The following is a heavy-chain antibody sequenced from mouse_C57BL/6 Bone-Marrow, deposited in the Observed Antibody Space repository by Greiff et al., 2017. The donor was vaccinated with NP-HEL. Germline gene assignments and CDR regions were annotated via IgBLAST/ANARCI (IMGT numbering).Heavy chain of an antibody. Sequence: QVQLQQSGAELARPGASVKLSCKASGYTFTSYGISWVKQRTGQGLEWIGEIYPRSGNTYYNEKFKGKATLTADKSSSTAYMELRSLTSEDAAVYFCSREWLLPWYLDVWGKGTTVTVSS. CDR1: GYTFTSYG. V-gene: IGHV1-81*01. CDR3: SREWLLPWYLDV. CDR2: IYPRSGNT. J-gene: IGHJ1*03. D-gene: IGHD2-3*01.